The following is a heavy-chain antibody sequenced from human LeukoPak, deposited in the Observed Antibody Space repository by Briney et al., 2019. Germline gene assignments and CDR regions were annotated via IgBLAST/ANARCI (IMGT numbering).Heavy chain of an antibody. V-gene: IGHV3-21*04. D-gene: IGHD4-17*01. Sequence: GGSLRLSCAASGFTFSTYSMNWVRQAPGKGLEWVSSISSSSSYIYYADSVKGRFTISRDNAKNSLYLQMNSLRAEDTAVYYCARSFPPYGDRDYWGQGTLVTVSS. CDR3: ARSFPPYGDRDY. CDR2: ISSSSSYI. J-gene: IGHJ4*02. CDR1: GFTFSTYS.